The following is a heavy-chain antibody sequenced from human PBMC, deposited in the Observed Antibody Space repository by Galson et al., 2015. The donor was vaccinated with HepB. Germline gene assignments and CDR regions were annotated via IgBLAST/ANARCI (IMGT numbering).Heavy chain of an antibody. CDR1: GYSFTSYW. V-gene: IGHV5-51*01. J-gene: IGHJ4*02. CDR3: ARSRENDFWSDYVFDY. CDR2: IYPGDSDT. Sequence: QSGAEVKKPGESLKISCKGSGYSFTSYWIGWVRQMPGKGLEWMGIIYPGDSDTRYSPSFQGQVTISADKSISTAYLQWSSLKASDTAMYYCARSRENDFWSDYVFDYWGQGTLVTVSS. D-gene: IGHD3-3*01.